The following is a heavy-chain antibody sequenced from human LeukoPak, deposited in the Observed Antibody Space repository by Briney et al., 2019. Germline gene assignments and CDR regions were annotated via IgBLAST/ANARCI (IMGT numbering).Heavy chain of an antibody. J-gene: IGHJ3*02. CDR2: IYTSGST. Sequence: SETLSLTCIVSGGSLSSGDYYWSWIRQPAGKGLEWIGRIYTSGSTNYNPSLKSRVTMSVDTSKNQFSLKLSSVTAADTAVYYCARDEEIFLGAFDIWGQGTMVTVSS. CDR3: ARDEEIFLGAFDI. CDR1: GGSLSSGDYY. V-gene: IGHV4-61*02. D-gene: IGHD2-15*01.